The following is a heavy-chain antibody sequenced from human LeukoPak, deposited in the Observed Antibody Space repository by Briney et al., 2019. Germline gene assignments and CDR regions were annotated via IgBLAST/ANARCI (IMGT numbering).Heavy chain of an antibody. J-gene: IGHJ5*02. V-gene: IGHV4-34*01. D-gene: IGHD2-21*01. Sequence: SETLSLTCAVYGGSFSGYYWSWIRQPPGKGLEWIGEINHSGSTNYNPSLKSRVTISVDTSKNQFSLKLSSVTAADTAVYYCARVILAIYSYNWFDPWGQGTLVTVSS. CDR2: INHSGST. CDR3: ARVILAIYSYNWFDP. CDR1: GGSFSGYY.